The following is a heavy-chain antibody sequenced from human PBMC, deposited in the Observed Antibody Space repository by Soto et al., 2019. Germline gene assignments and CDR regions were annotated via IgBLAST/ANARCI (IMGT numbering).Heavy chain of an antibody. CDR1: GGSFSGYY. Sequence: SETLSLTCAVYGGSFSGYYWSWIRQPPGKGLEWIGEINHSGSTNYNPSLKSRVTISVDTSKNQFSLKLSSVTAADTAVYYCARAKPKYYYGSGSYPKKGVFDPWGQGTLVTVSS. D-gene: IGHD3-10*01. J-gene: IGHJ5*02. CDR3: ARAKPKYYYGSGSYPKKGVFDP. CDR2: INHSGST. V-gene: IGHV4-34*01.